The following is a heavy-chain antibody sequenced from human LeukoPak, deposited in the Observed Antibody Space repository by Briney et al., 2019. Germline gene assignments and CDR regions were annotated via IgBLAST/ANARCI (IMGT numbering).Heavy chain of an antibody. CDR3: ARTAVAATVWWFDP. CDR1: GYTFIGYY. CDR2: INPNSGGT. J-gene: IGHJ5*02. D-gene: IGHD2-15*01. V-gene: IGHV1-2*02. Sequence: ASVKDSCKASGYTFIGYYMHWVRQAPGQGLEWMGWINPNSGGTNYAQKFQGRVTMTRDTYISTASMELSRLRSDDTAVYYCARTAVAATVWWFDPWGRGTLVTVSS.